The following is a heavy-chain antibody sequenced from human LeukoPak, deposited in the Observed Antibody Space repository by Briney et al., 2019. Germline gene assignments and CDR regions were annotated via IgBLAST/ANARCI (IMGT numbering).Heavy chain of an antibody. CDR3: ARVSHYGSGSYKYYFDY. CDR1: GFTFSSYS. D-gene: IGHD3-10*01. Sequence: GGSLRLSCAASGFTFSSYSMNWVRQAPGKGLEWVSSISSSSYIYYADSVKGRFTISRDNAKNSLYLQMNSLRAEDTAVYYCARVSHYGSGSYKYYFDYWGQGTLVTVSS. V-gene: IGHV3-21*01. J-gene: IGHJ4*02. CDR2: ISSSSYI.